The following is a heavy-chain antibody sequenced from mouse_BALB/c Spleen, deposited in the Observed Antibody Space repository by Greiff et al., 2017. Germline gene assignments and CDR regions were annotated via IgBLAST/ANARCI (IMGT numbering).Heavy chain of an antibody. V-gene: IGHV2-9*02. J-gene: IGHJ3*01. CDR2: IWAGGST. CDR1: GFSLTSYG. D-gene: IGHD2-4*01. CDR3: ARDYYDYDGWFAY. Sequence: VQLQQSGPGLVAPSQSLSITCTVSGFSLTSYGVHWVRQPPGKGLEWLGVIWAGGSTNYNSALMSRLSISKDNSKSQVFLKMNSLQTDDTAMYYCARDYYDYDGWFAYWGQGTLVTVSA.